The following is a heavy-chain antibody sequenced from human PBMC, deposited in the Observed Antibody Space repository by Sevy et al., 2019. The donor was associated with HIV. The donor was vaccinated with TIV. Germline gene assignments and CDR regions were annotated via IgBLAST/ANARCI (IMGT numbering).Heavy chain of an antibody. CDR2: IWYDGGDK. V-gene: IGHV3-33*01. D-gene: IGHD3-22*01. CDR3: AVDCFDSSGSSFFFDY. CDR1: GFTFSSYG. J-gene: IGHJ4*02. Sequence: GGSLRLSCTASGFTFSSYGMHWVRQAPGKGLEWVAAIWYDGGDKYYADSVKGRFTISRDNSKNTLYLQMNSPRAEDTAMYYCAVDCFDSSGSSFFFDYWGQGTLVTVSS.